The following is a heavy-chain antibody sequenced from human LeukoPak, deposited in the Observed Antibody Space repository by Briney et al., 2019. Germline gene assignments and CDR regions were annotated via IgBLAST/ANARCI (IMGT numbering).Heavy chain of an antibody. V-gene: IGHV4-34*01. CDR3: ARDPEVTPIRYFDY. CDR2: INHSGST. Sequence: SETLSLTCAVYGGSFSGYYWSWIRQPPGKGLEWIGEINHSGSTNYNPSLKSRVTISVDTSKNQFSLKLSSVTAADTAVYYCARDPEVTPIRYFDYWGQGTLVTVSS. J-gene: IGHJ4*02. CDR1: GGSFSGYY. D-gene: IGHD4-23*01.